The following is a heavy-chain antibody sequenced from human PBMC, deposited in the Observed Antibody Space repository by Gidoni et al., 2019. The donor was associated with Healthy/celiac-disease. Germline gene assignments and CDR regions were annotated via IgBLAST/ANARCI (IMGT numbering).Heavy chain of an antibody. D-gene: IGHD3-10*01. Sequence: QVQLVQSGAEVKKPGASVKVSCKASGYTFTSYAMHWVRQAPGQRLEWMGWINAGNGNTKYSQKFQGRVTITRDTSASTAYMELSSLRSEDTAVYYCARMITMVRGVNNYFDYWGQGTLVTVSS. CDR1: GYTFTSYA. CDR3: ARMITMVRGVNNYFDY. J-gene: IGHJ4*02. CDR2: INAGNGNT. V-gene: IGHV1-3*01.